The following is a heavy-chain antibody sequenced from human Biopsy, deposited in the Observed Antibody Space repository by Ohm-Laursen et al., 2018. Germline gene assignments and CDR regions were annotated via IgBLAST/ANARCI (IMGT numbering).Heavy chain of an antibody. J-gene: IGHJ3*02. D-gene: IGHD3-22*01. V-gene: IGHV4-61*01. CDR3: GRREVVITHDAFDT. Sequence: GTLSLTCTVSGGSVSDSFHFWSWIRQPPGKGLEWIGDVYYSGTTNYNPSLKSRLTILVDTSKNQFSLKLNSVTAADTAAYYCGRREVVITHDAFDTWGQGTMVTVSS. CDR1: GGSVSDSFHF. CDR2: VYYSGTT.